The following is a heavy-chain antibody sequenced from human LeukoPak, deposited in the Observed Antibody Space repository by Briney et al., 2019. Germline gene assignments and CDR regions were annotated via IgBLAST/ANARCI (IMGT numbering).Heavy chain of an antibody. J-gene: IGHJ4*02. CDR3: AGDGRGYSYGYSYFDS. Sequence: SETLSLTCTVSGGSISNYYWSWIRQPPGKGLEWIGYIYYSGSTNYNPSLKSRVTISVDTSKNQFSLKVSSVTAADTAVYYCAGDGRGYSYGYSYFDSWGQGALVTVSS. D-gene: IGHD5-18*01. CDR1: GGSISNYY. V-gene: IGHV4-59*01. CDR2: IYYSGST.